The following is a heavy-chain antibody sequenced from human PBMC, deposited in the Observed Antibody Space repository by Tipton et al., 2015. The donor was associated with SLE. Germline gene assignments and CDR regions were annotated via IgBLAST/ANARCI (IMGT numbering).Heavy chain of an antibody. J-gene: IGHJ4*02. CDR3: ARDLGGYYDSSGYFDY. V-gene: IGHV3-21*05. Sequence: SLRLSCAASGFTFSSYSMNWVRQAPGKGLEWVSYISSSSSHTNYADSVKGRFTISRDNAKNSLYLQMNSLRAEDTAVYYCARDLGGYYDSSGYFDYWGQGTLVTVSS. CDR2: ISSSSSHT. CDR1: GFTFSSYS. D-gene: IGHD3-22*01.